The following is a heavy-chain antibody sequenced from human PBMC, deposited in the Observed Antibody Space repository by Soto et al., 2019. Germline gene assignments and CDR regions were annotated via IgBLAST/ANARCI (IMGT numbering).Heavy chain of an antibody. CDR2: INHSGST. V-gene: IGHV4-34*01. D-gene: IGHD3-3*01. CDR3: ESFWSGRKSADAFDI. J-gene: IGHJ3*02. Sequence: PSETLSLTCAVYGGSFSGYYWSWIRQPPGKGLEWIGEINHSGSTNYNPSLKSRVTISVDTSKNQFSLKLSSVTAADTAVYYCESFWSGRKSADAFDIWGQGTMVTVSS. CDR1: GGSFSGYY.